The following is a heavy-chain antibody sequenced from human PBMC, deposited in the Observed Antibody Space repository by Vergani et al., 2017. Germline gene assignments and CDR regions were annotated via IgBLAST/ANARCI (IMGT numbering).Heavy chain of an antibody. Sequence: QVQLVQSGAEVKKPGSSVKVSCKASGGTFSSYNISWVRQAPGQGLEWMGRIIPILGIANYAEKFQGRVTITADKSTSTAYMELSSLRSEDTAVYYCASAGPSGGWFDPWGQGTLVTVSS. D-gene: IGHD1-26*01. CDR1: GGTFSSYN. CDR3: ASAGPSGGWFDP. V-gene: IGHV1-69*09. J-gene: IGHJ5*02. CDR2: IIPILGIA.